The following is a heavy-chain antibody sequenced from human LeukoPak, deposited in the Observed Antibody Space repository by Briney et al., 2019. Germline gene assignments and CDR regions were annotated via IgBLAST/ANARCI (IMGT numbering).Heavy chain of an antibody. D-gene: IGHD3-22*01. J-gene: IGHJ4*02. CDR1: GVTVRTTY. CDR2: IYSGGST. V-gene: IGHV3-66*01. CDR3: ARDVLSSGYYRGFDY. Sequence: GGSLRLSCVVSGVTVRTTYISWVRQAPGKGLEWLSVIYSGGSTYYAESVKGRFTISRDISKSTLYLQMNSLRAEHTAMYYCARDVLSSGYYRGFDYWGQGILVTVSS.